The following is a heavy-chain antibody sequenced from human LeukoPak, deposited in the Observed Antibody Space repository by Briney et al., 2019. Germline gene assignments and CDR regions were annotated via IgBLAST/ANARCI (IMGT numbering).Heavy chain of an antibody. V-gene: IGHV3-7*01. CDR3: ARDLYGSGSYNP. J-gene: IGHJ5*02. D-gene: IGHD3-10*01. CDR2: INQDSSEK. CDR1: GFSFSNSL. Sequence: GGSLRLSCVGSGFSFSNSLMSWVRQAPGKGPEWVANINQDSSEKSYVDSVKGRFSISRDNAKSSVFLQMNSLRAEDTAVYYCARDLYGSGSYNPWGQGTLVTVSS.